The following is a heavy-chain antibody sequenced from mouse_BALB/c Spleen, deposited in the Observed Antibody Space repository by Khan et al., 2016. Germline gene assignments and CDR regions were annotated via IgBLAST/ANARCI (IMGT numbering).Heavy chain of an antibody. CDR3: ASAYSGNYNYYAMDY. V-gene: IGHV3-8*02. CDR2: ISYSGTT. Sequence: EVELVESGPSLVKPSQTLSLTCSVTGDSITSGYWNWIRKFPGNELEYMGYISYSGTTYYNPSLKSRISITRDTSKNQYYLQLNSVTTEDTATYFCASAYSGNYNYYAMDYWGQGTSVTVSS. D-gene: IGHD2-10*01. CDR1: GDSITSGY. J-gene: IGHJ4*01.